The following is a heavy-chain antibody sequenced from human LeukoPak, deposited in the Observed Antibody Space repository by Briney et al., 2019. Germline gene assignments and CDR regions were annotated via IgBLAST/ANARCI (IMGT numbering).Heavy chain of an antibody. D-gene: IGHD4-23*01. J-gene: IGHJ5*02. V-gene: IGHV4-59*08. CDR1: GGSISSYY. CDR3: ARRIGGNGYDP. Sequence: SETLSLTCTVSGGSISSYYWSWIRQPPGKGLEWIGYIYYSGSTNYNPSLKSRVTISVDTSKNQFSLKLSSVTAADTAVYYCARRIGGNGYDPWGQGTLVTVSS. CDR2: IYYSGST.